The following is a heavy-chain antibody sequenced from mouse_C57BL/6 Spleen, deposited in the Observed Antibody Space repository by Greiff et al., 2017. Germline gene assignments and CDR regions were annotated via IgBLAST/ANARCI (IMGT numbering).Heavy chain of an antibody. V-gene: IGHV1-81*01. Sequence: VKLMESGAELARPGASVKLSCKASGYTFTSYGISWVKQRTGQGLEWIGEIYPRSGNTYYNEKFKGKATLTADKSSSTAYMELRSLTSEDSAVYFCARTYYSNPYWYFDVWGTGTTVTGSS. D-gene: IGHD2-5*01. J-gene: IGHJ1*03. CDR1: GYTFTSYG. CDR2: IYPRSGNT. CDR3: ARTYYSNPYWYFDV.